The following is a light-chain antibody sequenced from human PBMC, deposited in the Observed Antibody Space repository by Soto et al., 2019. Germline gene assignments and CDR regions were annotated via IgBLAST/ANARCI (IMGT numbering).Light chain of an antibody. J-gene: IGKJ1*01. CDR1: QIVTSS. CDR2: GAS. Sequence: EIVLTQSPGTLSLSPGEGVTLSCRAGQIVTSSQLAWYQQKPGQAPRLLIYGASNRATGVPDRFSGSGSGTVFTLTISSLQSDDFAVYYCQQYLDWPRTFGQGTKVDIK. CDR3: QQYLDWPRT. V-gene: IGKV3-15*01.